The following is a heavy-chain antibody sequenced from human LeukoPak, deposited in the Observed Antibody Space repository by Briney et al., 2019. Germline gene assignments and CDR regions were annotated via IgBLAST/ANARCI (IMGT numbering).Heavy chain of an antibody. CDR3: ARARESRFDY. Sequence: SQTLSLTCVISGDSVSRNSVTWNWIRQSPSRGLEWLGRTYYRSKWNSDYAVSVKGRVTINIDTSNNQFSLHQNSVTPEDTALYYCARARESRFDYWGQGTLVTVSS. D-gene: IGHD1-26*01. V-gene: IGHV6-1*01. CDR1: GDSVSRNSVT. J-gene: IGHJ4*02. CDR2: TYYRSKWNS.